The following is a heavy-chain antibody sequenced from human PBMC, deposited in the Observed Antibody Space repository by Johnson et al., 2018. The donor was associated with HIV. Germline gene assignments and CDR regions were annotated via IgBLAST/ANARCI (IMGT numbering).Heavy chain of an antibody. D-gene: IGHD6-19*01. J-gene: IGHJ3*02. CDR1: GFTFSSYG. V-gene: IGHV3-30*02. Sequence: QVQLVESGGGVVQPGGSLRLSCAASGFTFSSYGMHWVRQAPGKGLEWVAFIRYDGSNKYYADSVKGRFTISRDNSKNTLYLQMNSLRAEDTAVYYCAKGGSAVGVAFDIWGQGTMVTGSS. CDR3: AKGGSAVGVAFDI. CDR2: IRYDGSNK.